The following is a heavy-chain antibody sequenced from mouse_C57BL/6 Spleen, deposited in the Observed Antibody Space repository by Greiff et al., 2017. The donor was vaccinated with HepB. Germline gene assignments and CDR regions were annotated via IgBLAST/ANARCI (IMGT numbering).Heavy chain of an antibody. CDR3: ARPGRDATDY. J-gene: IGHJ4*01. D-gene: IGHD1-1*01. CDR1: GYTFTSYW. V-gene: IGHV1-50*01. Sequence: VQLQQPGAELVKPGASVKLSCKASGYTFTSYWMQWVKQRPGQGLEWIGEIDPSDSYTNYNQKFKGKATLTVDTSSSTAYMQLSSLTSEDSAVYYCARPGRDATDYWGQGTSVTVSS. CDR2: IDPSDSYT.